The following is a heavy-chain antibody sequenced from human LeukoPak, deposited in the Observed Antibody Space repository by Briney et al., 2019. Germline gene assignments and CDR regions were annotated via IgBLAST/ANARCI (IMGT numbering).Heavy chain of an antibody. CDR1: GFTFSDYY. CDR2: ISSSGSTI. CDR3: ARDIAYYDSSGYYHAEYFQH. J-gene: IGHJ1*01. Sequence: GGSLRLSCAASGFTFSDYYMSWIRQAPGKGLEWVSYISSSGSTIYYADSVKGRFTISRDNAKNSLYLQMNSLRAEDTAVYYCARDIAYYDSSGYYHAEYFQHWGQGTLVTVSS. D-gene: IGHD3-22*01. V-gene: IGHV3-11*01.